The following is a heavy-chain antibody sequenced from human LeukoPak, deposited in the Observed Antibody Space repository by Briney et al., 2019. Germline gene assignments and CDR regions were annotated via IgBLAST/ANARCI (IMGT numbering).Heavy chain of an antibody. CDR3: ARDGALPGGGDYLFDY. Sequence: PSETLSLTCIVSDGSISSNFAYWSWIRQPPGKRLEWIGYIYYSGSTNYNPSLKSRVTISVDTSKNQFSLKLSSVTAADTAVYFCARDGALPGGGDYLFDYWGQGTLVTVSS. CDR1: DGSISSNFAY. D-gene: IGHD2-21*02. V-gene: IGHV4-61*01. J-gene: IGHJ4*02. CDR2: IYYSGST.